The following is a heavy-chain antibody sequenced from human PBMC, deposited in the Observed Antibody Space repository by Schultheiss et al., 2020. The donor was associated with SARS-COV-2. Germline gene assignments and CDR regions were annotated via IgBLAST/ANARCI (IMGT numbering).Heavy chain of an antibody. V-gene: IGHV3-11*01. CDR2: ISSSGSTI. Sequence: GGSLRLSCAASGFTFSDYYMSWIRQAPGKGLEWVSYISSSGSTIYYADSVKGRFTISRDNAKNSLYLQMNSLRAEDTAVYYCARDKWDIVVVPAALLDYWGQGTLVTVSS. D-gene: IGHD2-2*01. J-gene: IGHJ4*02. CDR3: ARDKWDIVVVPAALLDY. CDR1: GFTFSDYY.